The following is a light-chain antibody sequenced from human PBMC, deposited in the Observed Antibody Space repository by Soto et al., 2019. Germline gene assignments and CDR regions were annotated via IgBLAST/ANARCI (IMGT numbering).Light chain of an antibody. Sequence: ATLSCRASQSVSSNLAWYQQKPGQAPRVLIYGASTRATGIPARFSGSGSGTEFTLTIRSLQPDDFAIYYCKQYNTHWTCGQGTKVDIK. CDR1: QSVSSN. V-gene: IGKV3-15*01. J-gene: IGKJ1*01. CDR2: GAS. CDR3: KQYNTHWT.